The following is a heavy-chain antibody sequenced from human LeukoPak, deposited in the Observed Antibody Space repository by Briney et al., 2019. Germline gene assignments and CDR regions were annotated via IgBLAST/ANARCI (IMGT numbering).Heavy chain of an antibody. CDR1: GGSVNSGNYY. V-gene: IGHV4-61*01. Sequence: KSSETLSLTCTVSGGSVNSGNYYWSWIRQPPGKGLEWIGYIYYSGSTNYNPSLKSRVTISVDTSKNQFSLKLSSVTAADTAVYYCVRGTTRSYLIDYWGQGTLVTVSS. D-gene: IGHD1-26*01. J-gene: IGHJ4*02. CDR3: VRGTTRSYLIDY. CDR2: IYYSGST.